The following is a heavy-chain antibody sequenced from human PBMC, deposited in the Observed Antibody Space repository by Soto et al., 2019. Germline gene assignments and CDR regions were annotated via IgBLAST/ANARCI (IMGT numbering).Heavy chain of an antibody. J-gene: IGHJ4*02. D-gene: IGHD6-19*01. CDR2: ISGGGGST. Sequence: EVQLLESGGGLVQPGGSLRLSCAASGFTFSSDAMSWVRQAPGKGLEWVSAISGGGGSTYYADSVKGRFTISRDNSNNTLYLQMNSLRAEDTAVYYCAKEPYSSDNYFGYWGQGTLVIVSS. CDR3: AKEPYSSDNYFGY. CDR1: GFTFSSDA. V-gene: IGHV3-23*01.